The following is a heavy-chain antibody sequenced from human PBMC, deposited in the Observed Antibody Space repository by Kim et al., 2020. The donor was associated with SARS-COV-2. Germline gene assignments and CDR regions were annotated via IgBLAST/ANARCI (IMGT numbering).Heavy chain of an antibody. D-gene: IGHD6-19*01. CDR1: GFTFSSYA. CDR3: ARGHSIAVAGSVFDY. V-gene: IGHV3-30-3*01. J-gene: IGHJ4*02. CDR2: ISYDGSNK. Sequence: GGSLRLSCAASGFTFSSYAMHWVRQAPGKGLEWVAVISYDGSNKYYADSVKGRFTISRDNSKHTLYLQMNSLRAEDTAVYYCARGHSIAVAGSVFDYWGQGTLVTVSS.